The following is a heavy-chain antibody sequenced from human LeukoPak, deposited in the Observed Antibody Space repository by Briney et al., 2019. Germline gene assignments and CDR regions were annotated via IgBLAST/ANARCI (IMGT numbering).Heavy chain of an antibody. CDR3: ARGGYSSSWYHFDY. CDR2: IYSGGTT. J-gene: IGHJ4*02. D-gene: IGHD6-13*01. V-gene: IGHV3-53*01. Sequence: PGGSLRLSCAASGFTVSSNYMSWVRQAPGKGLEWVSVIYSGGTTNYADSVKGRFTISRDNSKNTLFLQMNSLRAEDTAVYYCARGGYSSSWYHFDYWGQGTLVTVPS. CDR1: GFTVSSNY.